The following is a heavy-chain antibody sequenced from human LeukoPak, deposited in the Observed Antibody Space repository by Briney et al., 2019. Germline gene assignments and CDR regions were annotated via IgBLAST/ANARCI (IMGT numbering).Heavy chain of an antibody. J-gene: IGHJ4*02. CDR3: AKGPFSVADAITFGGDPN. CDR2: ISGSGGST. Sequence: GGSLRLSCAASGFTFSSYAMSWVRQAPGKGLEWVSAISGSGGSTYYADSVKGRFTISRDNSKNTLYLQMNSLRAEDTAVYYCAKGPFSVADAITFGGDPNWGRGTLVTVSS. CDR1: GFTFSSYA. V-gene: IGHV3-23*01. D-gene: IGHD3-16*01.